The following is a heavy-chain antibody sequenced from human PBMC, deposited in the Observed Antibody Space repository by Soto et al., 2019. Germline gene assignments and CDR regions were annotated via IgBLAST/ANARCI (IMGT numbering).Heavy chain of an antibody. CDR2: MYISGST. CDR1: GVSISGYY. V-gene: IGHV4-4*07. CDR3: ASDKINQKVFDF. J-gene: IGHJ3*01. Sequence: SETLSLTCSVAGVSISGYYWTWIRQTAGKGLEWIGRMYISGSTNYNPSLKSRATMSIDTSKNYFSLKLRSVTAADTAVYYWASDKINQKVFDFWGQGTMVTVSS.